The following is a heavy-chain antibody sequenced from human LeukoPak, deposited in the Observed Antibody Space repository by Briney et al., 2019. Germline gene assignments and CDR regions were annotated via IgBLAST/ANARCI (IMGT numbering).Heavy chain of an antibody. D-gene: IGHD3-22*01. J-gene: IGHJ4*02. CDR2: INPNSGGT. Sequence: ASVKVSCKASGYTFTSYYMHWVRQAPGQGLEWMGWINPNSGGTNYAQKFQGRVTMTRDTSISTAYMELSRLRSDDTAVYYCARVSVSSITMIVDDYFDYWGQGTLVTVSS. CDR1: GYTFTSYY. CDR3: ARVSVSSITMIVDDYFDY. V-gene: IGHV1-2*02.